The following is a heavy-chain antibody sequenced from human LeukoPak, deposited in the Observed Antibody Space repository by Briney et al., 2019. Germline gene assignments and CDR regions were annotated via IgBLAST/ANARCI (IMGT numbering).Heavy chain of an antibody. V-gene: IGHV4-34*01. Sequence: PSETLSLTCAVYGGSFSGYYWSWIRQPPGKGLEWIGEINHSGSTNYNPSLKSRVTISVDTSKNQFSLKLSSVTAADTAVYYCARTIDSGSSRYAFDIWSQGTMVTVSS. J-gene: IGHJ3*02. CDR3: ARTIDSGSSRYAFDI. CDR1: GGSFSGYY. CDR2: INHSGST. D-gene: IGHD1-26*01.